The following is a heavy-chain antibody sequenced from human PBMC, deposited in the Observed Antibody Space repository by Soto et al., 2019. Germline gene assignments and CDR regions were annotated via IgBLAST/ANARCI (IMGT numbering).Heavy chain of an antibody. CDR2: VYHTGRT. CDR1: TDSMRTYS. CDR3: ARDDTTGLLEF. Sequence: QVQLQESGPGLVRPAETLSLICSVSTDSMRTYSWTRIRQSPGKGLEWIGYVYHTGRTEYNPSLESRVTISIDMSKKQLSLQLTSVTAADTAVYFCARDDTTGLLEFWGQGTLVTVSS. V-gene: IGHV4-59*01. J-gene: IGHJ4*02.